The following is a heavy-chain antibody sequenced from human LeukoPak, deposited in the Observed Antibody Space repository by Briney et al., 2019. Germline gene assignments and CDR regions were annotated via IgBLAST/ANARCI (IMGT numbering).Heavy chain of an antibody. CDR3: ARAYSSSWYFNWFDP. CDR2: IYHSGST. J-gene: IGHJ5*02. Sequence: SETLSLTCTVSGGSISSSNWWSWVRQPPGKGLEWIGEIYHSGSTNYNPSLKSRVTILVDKSKNQFSLKLSSVTAADTAEYFCARAYSSSWYFNWFDPWGQGTLVTVSS. CDR1: GGSISSSNW. D-gene: IGHD6-13*01. V-gene: IGHV4-4*02.